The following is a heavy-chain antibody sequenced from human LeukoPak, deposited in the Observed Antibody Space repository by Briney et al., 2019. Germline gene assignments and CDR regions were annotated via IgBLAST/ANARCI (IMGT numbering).Heavy chain of an antibody. D-gene: IGHD3-10*01. J-gene: IGHJ4*02. CDR1: GFTFSSYG. CDR3: ARDRSSGSYFDY. CDR2: ISGSGGST. V-gene: IGHV3-23*01. Sequence: GGSLRLSCAASGFTFSSYGMSWVRQAPGKGLEWVSAISGSGGSTYYADSVKGRFTISRDNSKNTLYLQMNSLRAEDTAVYYCARDRSSGSYFDYWGQGTLVTVSS.